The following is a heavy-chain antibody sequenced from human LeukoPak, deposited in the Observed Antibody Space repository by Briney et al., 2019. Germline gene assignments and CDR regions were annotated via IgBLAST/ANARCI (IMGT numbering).Heavy chain of an antibody. CDR1: GGSISSGGYY. CDR2: IYYSGST. J-gene: IGHJ4*02. CDR3: ARVGYGSDSYYFDY. D-gene: IGHD3-10*01. V-gene: IGHV4-30-4*08. Sequence: SETLSLTCTVSGGSISSGGYYWSWIRQPPGKGLEWIGYIYYSGSTYYNPSLKSRVIISVDTSKNQFSLKLSSVTAADTAVYYCARVGYGSDSYYFDYWGQGTLVTVSS.